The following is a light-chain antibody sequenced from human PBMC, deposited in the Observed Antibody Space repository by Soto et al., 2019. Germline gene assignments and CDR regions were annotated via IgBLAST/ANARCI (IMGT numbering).Light chain of an antibody. Sequence: EIVMTQSPATLSVSPGERATLSCRASQSVSSNLAWYQQTPGQAPRLLIYGASTRATGIPARFSGSGSGKEFTRTISSLQSEDFAVYYCQQYNNWPPGTFGQGTKVEIK. J-gene: IGKJ1*01. CDR3: QQYNNWPPGT. CDR1: QSVSSN. CDR2: GAS. V-gene: IGKV3-15*01.